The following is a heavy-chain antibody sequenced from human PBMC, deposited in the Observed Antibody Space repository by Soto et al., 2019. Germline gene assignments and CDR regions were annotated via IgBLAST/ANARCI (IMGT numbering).Heavy chain of an antibody. CDR1: GFNFSSYA. CDR3: AKDPGWSSWGFDY. J-gene: IGHJ4*02. D-gene: IGHD6-13*01. V-gene: IGHV3-23*01. Sequence: EVQLLESGGGLVQPGGSLRLSCAASGFNFSSYAMSWVRQAPGKGLEWVSAISGSGGSTYYADSVKGRFTISRDNSKNTLYLQMNSLRAEDTAVYYCAKDPGWSSWGFDYWGQGTLVTVSS. CDR2: ISGSGGST.